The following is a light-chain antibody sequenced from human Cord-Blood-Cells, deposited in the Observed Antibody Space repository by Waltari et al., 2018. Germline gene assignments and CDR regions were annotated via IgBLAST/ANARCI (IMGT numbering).Light chain of an antibody. J-gene: IGKJ3*01. CDR1: QSVLYSSNNKNY. V-gene: IGKV4-1*01. Sequence: IVMTHSPDSLVVYLVASATITCKSSQSVLYSSNNKNYLAWYQQKPGHPPKLLIYCASTRESGVPERFSGSGSGTDFTLTISSLQAEDVAVYYCQQYYSTPRTFGPGTKVDIK. CDR3: QQYYSTPRT. CDR2: CAS.